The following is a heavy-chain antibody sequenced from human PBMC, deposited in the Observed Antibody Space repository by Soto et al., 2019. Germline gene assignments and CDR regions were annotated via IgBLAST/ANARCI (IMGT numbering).Heavy chain of an antibody. Sequence: ASVKVSCKASGYTFTGRYIHWVRQAPGQGLEWMGWINPASGGATYAQKFQGRVSLTRDTSNSIAYMELSSLRSDDTAVYFCARDLGGSSSYLGYWGQGTPVTVPS. CDR2: INPASGGA. CDR3: ARDLGGSSSYLGY. J-gene: IGHJ4*02. D-gene: IGHD6-6*01. CDR1: GYTFTGRY. V-gene: IGHV1-2*02.